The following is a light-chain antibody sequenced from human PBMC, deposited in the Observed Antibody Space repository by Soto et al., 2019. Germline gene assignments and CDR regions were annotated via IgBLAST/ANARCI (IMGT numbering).Light chain of an antibody. Sequence: QSVLAQPASVSGSPGQSITISCTGTSSDVGAYNFVSWHQQHPGKAPKLMIYNVYDRPSGISYRFSGSKSGNTASLTISGLQGEDEADYYCIAYAVSRTYVYGTGTQVTV. V-gene: IGLV2-14*03. CDR2: NVY. CDR3: IAYAVSRTYV. J-gene: IGLJ1*01. CDR1: SSDVGAYNF.